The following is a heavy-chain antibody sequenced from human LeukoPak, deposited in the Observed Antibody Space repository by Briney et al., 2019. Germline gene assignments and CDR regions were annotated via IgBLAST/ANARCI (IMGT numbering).Heavy chain of an antibody. Sequence: ASVKVSCKASGYTFTSNYIHWVRQATGQGLEWMGWMNPNSGNTGYAQKFQGRVTMTRNTSISTAYMELSSLRSEDTAVYYCARGHKGMATIPWGQGTLVTVSS. CDR2: MNPNSGNT. CDR3: ARGHKGMATIP. D-gene: IGHD5-24*01. V-gene: IGHV1-8*02. CDR1: GYTFTSNY. J-gene: IGHJ4*02.